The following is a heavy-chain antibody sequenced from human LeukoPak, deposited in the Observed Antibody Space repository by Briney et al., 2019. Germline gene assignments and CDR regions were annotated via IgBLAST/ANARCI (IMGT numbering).Heavy chain of an antibody. CDR1: GYTFTNYH. CDR3: ARGLRASGYTY. CDR2: INPSGGST. D-gene: IGHD3-22*01. Sequence: GASVKVSCKASGYTFTNYHIHWVRQAPGQGLQWMGMINPSGGSTTYEQKLQGRITVTSDASTSTVYMDLSSLRSEDTAVYYCARGLRASGYTYWGQGTLVIVSS. V-gene: IGHV1-46*01. J-gene: IGHJ4*02.